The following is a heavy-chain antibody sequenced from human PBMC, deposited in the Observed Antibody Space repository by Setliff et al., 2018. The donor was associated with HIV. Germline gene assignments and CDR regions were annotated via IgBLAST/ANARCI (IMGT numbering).Heavy chain of an antibody. CDR1: GFSFSHAW. D-gene: IGHD6-13*01. CDR2: IKSKTDDGTT. CDR3: TTELLGSSWYGVDYYGMDV. J-gene: IGHJ6*02. Sequence: GSLRLSCAASGFSFSHAWMSWVRQAPGKGLEWLGRIKSKTDDGTTDYAAPVKGRFTISRDDSKNTLYLQMNSLKTEDTAVYYCTTELLGSSWYGVDYYGMDVWGQGTTVTVSS. V-gene: IGHV3-15*01.